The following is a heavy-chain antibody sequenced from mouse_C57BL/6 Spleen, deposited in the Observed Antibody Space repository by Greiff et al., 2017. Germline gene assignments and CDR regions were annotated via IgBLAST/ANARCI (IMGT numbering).Heavy chain of an antibody. CDR3: ANYYGSSYEGYFEV. J-gene: IGHJ1*03. D-gene: IGHD1-1*01. Sequence: QVQLQQSGAELVKPGASVKISCKASGYAFSSYWMNWVKQRPEKGLEWIGQIYPGDGDTNYNGKFKGKATLTADKSSSTAYMQLSSLTSEDSAVYFCANYYGSSYEGYFEVWGTGTTVTVSS. CDR1: GYAFSSYW. V-gene: IGHV1-80*01. CDR2: IYPGDGDT.